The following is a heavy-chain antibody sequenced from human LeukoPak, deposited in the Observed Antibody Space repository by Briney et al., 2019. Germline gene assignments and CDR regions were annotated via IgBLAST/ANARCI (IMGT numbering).Heavy chain of an antibody. J-gene: IGHJ6*02. Sequence: ASVKVSCKASGGTFSSYAISWVRQAPGQGLAWMGRIIPILGIANYAQKFQGRVTITADKSTSTAYMELSSLRSEDTAVYYCARDSAGYGMDVWGQGTTVTVSS. CDR1: GGTFSSYA. V-gene: IGHV1-69*04. CDR2: IIPILGIA. CDR3: ARDSAGYGMDV.